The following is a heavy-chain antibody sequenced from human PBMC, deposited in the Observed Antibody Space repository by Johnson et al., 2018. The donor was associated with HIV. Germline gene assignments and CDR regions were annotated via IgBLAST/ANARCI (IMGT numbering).Heavy chain of an antibody. CDR2: IRYDGSNK. CDR3: TTGVFHAFDM. V-gene: IGHV3-30*02. J-gene: IGHJ3*02. D-gene: IGHD1-1*01. Sequence: QVQLVESGGGVVQPGRSLRLSCAASGFTFSRYGMHWVRQAPGKGLEWVAFIRYDGSNKYYADSVKGRFTISRDNSKNTLYLQMNSLRAEDTAVYYCTTGVFHAFDMWGQGTMVTVSS. CDR1: GFTFSRYG.